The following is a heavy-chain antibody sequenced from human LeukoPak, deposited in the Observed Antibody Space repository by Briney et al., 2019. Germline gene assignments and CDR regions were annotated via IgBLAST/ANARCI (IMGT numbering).Heavy chain of an antibody. D-gene: IGHD3-22*01. Sequence: SETLSLTCTASGGSISSYYWSWIRQPAGKGLEWIGRIYTSGSTNYNPSLKSRVTMSVDTSKNQFSLNLSSVTAADTAVYYCARDSYYYDSSGSKVLDYWGQGTLVTVSS. J-gene: IGHJ4*02. V-gene: IGHV4-4*07. CDR2: IYTSGST. CDR3: ARDSYYYDSSGSKVLDY. CDR1: GGSISSYY.